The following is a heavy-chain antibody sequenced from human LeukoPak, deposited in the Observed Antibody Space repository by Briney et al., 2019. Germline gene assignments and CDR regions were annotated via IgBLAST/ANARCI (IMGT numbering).Heavy chain of an antibody. V-gene: IGHV1-69*01. J-gene: IGHJ1*01. CDR1: GGTFSSYA. CDR2: IIPIFGTA. Sequence: SVTVSCKASGGTFSSYAISWVRQAPGQGLEWMGGIIPIFGTANYAQKFQGRVTITADESTSTAYMELSSLRSEDTAVYYCATSSYYYDSSGYTLVGYFQHWGQGTLVTVSS. CDR3: ATSSYYYDSSGYTLVGYFQH. D-gene: IGHD3-22*01.